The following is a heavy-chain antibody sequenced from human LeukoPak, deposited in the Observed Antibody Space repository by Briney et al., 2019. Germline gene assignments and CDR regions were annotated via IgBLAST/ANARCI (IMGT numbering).Heavy chain of an antibody. D-gene: IGHD3-22*01. J-gene: IGHJ4*02. V-gene: IGHV4-59*01. CDR3: ASLDYYDRSGSSDY. Sequence: PSETLSLTCTVSGGSISSYYWSWIRQPPGKGLEWIGYIYYSGSTNYNPSLKSRVTISVDTSKNQFSLKLSSVTAADTAVYYCASLDYYDRSGSSDYWGQGTLVTVSS. CDR1: GGSISSYY. CDR2: IYYSGST.